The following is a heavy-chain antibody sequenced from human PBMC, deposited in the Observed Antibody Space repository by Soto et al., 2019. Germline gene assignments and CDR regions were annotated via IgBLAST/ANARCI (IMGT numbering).Heavy chain of an antibody. CDR3: AHKRGNDSLCDY. J-gene: IGHJ4*02. Sequence: QITLKESGPTLVKPTQTLTLTCTFSGFSLSTRGVGVGWIRQPPGKALDWLALLYWDDDKRFRPCLKSRLTITKNTSENQVVLTMTNMVPVDTATYYCAHKRGNDSLCDYWGRGTLVTVSS. D-gene: IGHD3-10*01. V-gene: IGHV2-5*02. CDR1: GFSLSTRGVG. CDR2: LYWDDDK.